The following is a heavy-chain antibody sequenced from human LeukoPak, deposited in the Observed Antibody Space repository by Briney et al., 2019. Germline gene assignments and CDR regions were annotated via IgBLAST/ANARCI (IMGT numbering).Heavy chain of an antibody. V-gene: IGHV4-34*01. D-gene: IGHD5-12*01. CDR2: INHSGST. J-gene: IGHJ4*02. CDR1: GGSCSGYY. Sequence: SETLSLTCAVYGGSCSGYYWSWIRQPPGKGLEWIGEINHSGSTNYNPFLKSRVTISVDTSKNQFSLKLSSVTAADTAVYYCARSFGGLIVATILFDYWGQGTLVTVSS. CDR3: ARSFGGLIVATILFDY.